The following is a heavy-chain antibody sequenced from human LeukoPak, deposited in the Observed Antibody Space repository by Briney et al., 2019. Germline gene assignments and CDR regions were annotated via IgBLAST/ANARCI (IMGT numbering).Heavy chain of an antibody. V-gene: IGHV1-18*01. Sequence: GASVKVSCKASGYTFTSYGISWVRQAPGQGLEWMGWISAYNGNTNYAQKLQGRVTMTTDTSTSTAYMELRSLRSDDTAVYYCARVKGKGIGYSSSSVWGQGTLVTVSS. CDR2: ISAYNGNT. CDR1: GYTFTSYG. CDR3: ARVKGKGIGYSSSSV. D-gene: IGHD6-6*01. J-gene: IGHJ4*02.